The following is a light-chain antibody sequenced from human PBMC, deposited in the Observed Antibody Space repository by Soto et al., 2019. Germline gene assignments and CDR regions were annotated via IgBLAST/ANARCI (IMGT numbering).Light chain of an antibody. V-gene: IGLV2-14*03. CDR1: SIDVGGHNH. CDR3: RSYTSSSTYV. J-gene: IGLJ1*01. CDR2: DVI. Sequence: QSALTQPASVSGSPGQSIIISCTGSSIDVGGHNHVSWYQQHPGKAPKLMIYDVINRPSGVSIRFSGSKSGNTASLTISGLQAEDEADYYCRSYTSSSTYVFGTGTKLTVL.